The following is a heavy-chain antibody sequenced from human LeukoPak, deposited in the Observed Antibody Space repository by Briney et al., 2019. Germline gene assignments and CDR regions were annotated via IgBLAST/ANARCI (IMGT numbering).Heavy chain of an antibody. J-gene: IGHJ5*02. CDR3: AKILYGGRYNWFDP. Sequence: ASVKVSCKASGYTFTSYGISWVRQAPGQGLEWMGWVSAYNGNTNYAQKLQGRVTMTTDTSTSTAYMELRSLRSDDTAVYYCAKILYGGRYNWFDPWGQGTLVTVSS. CDR2: VSAYNGNT. D-gene: IGHD2-8*01. V-gene: IGHV1-18*01. CDR1: GYTFTSYG.